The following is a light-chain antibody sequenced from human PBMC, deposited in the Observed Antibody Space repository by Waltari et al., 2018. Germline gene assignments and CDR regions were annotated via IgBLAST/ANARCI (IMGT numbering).Light chain of an antibody. CDR2: EVS. Sequence: QSALTQPASVSGSPGQSITISCTGTSSSFGNYNHVSWFQQHPDNAPKLFIFEVSDRPSGVSDRFSGTKSATPASLPISGLQAEDEAHYYCSSVTSTTTWVFGGGTKLTVL. CDR1: SSSFGNYNH. V-gene: IGLV2-14*01. CDR3: SSVTSTTTWV. J-gene: IGLJ3*02.